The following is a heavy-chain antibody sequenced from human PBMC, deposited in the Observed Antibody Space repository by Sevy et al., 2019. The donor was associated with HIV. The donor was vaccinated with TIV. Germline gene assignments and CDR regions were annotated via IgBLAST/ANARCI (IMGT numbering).Heavy chain of an antibody. CDR2: IYWNDDK. J-gene: IGHJ5*02. CDR3: AQSLYGDFVGCLFDP. CDR1: GFSLTTSGVG. D-gene: IGHD4-17*01. V-gene: IGHV2-5*01. Sequence: SGPTLVRPTQTLTLTCTFSGFSLTTSGVGVGWIRQPPGKALEWLAVIYWNDDKRYSPSLKNRLSVTKDTPKNQVVLTMTDMDPVDTATYYCAQSLYGDFVGCLFDPWGQGTLVTVSS.